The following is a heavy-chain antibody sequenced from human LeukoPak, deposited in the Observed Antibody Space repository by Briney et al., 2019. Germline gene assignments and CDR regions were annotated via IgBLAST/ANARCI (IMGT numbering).Heavy chain of an antibody. V-gene: IGHV4-39*01. CDR2: IYYSGST. CDR3: ARRAAFGPYYYYGMDV. Sequence: SETLSLTCTVSGGSISSSSYYWGWIRQPPGKGLEWIGSIYYSGSTYYNPSLKSRVTISVDTSKNQFSLKLSSVTAADTAVYYCARRAAFGPYYYYGMDVWGRGTTVTVSS. D-gene: IGHD3-10*01. CDR1: GGSISSSSYY. J-gene: IGHJ6*02.